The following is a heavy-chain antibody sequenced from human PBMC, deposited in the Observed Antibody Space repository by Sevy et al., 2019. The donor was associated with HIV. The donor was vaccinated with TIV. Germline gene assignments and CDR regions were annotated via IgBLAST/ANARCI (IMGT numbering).Heavy chain of an antibody. CDR1: GFTFSDYY. CDR3: ARENPMIEEPGWFDP. CDR2: ISRRGSTI. Sequence: GGSLRLSCAASGFTFSDYYMSWSRQAPGKGREWGSYISRRGSTINYADSVKGRFTISRDNAKNSLYLQINSLKAEDTAVYYCARENPMIEEPGWFDPWGQGTLVTVSS. D-gene: IGHD3-22*01. V-gene: IGHV3-11*01. J-gene: IGHJ5*02.